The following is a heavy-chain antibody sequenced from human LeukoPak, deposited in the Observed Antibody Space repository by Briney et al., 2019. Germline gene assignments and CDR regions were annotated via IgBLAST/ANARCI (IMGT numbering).Heavy chain of an antibody. CDR3: ARDLGGSFDYYYGMDV. V-gene: IGHV4-4*07. D-gene: IGHD2-15*01. CDR1: GGSFSGYY. J-gene: IGHJ6*02. Sequence: SETLSLTCAVYGGSFSGYYWSWIRQPAGKGLEWIGRIYTSGSTNYNPSLKSRVTMSVDTSKNQFSLKLSSVTAADTAVYYCARDLGGSFDYYYGMDVWGQGTTVTVSS. CDR2: IYTSGST.